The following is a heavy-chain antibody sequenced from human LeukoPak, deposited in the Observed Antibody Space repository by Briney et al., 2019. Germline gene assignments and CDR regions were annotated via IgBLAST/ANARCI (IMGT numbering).Heavy chain of an antibody. Sequence: PSETLSLTCAVYGGSFSGYYWSWIRQPPGKGLEWIGYIYYSGSTNYNPSLKSRVTISVDTSKNQFSLKLSSVTAADTAVYYCARVGGSSDYWGQGTLVTVSS. J-gene: IGHJ4*02. CDR1: GGSFSGYY. CDR2: IYYSGST. D-gene: IGHD1-26*01. CDR3: ARVGGSSDY. V-gene: IGHV4-59*01.